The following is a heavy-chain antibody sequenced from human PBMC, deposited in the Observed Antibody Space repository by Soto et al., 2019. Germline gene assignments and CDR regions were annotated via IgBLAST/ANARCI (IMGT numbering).Heavy chain of an antibody. CDR1: GFTFSSYW. CDR3: ARDRRSYDFWATRYYGMDV. Sequence: GGSLRLSCAASGFTFSSYWIHCFRQSPGKGLVWVSRINSDGSSTSYADSVKGRFTISRDNAKNTLYLQMNSLRAEDTAVYYCARDRRSYDFWATRYYGMDVWGQGTTVTVSS. J-gene: IGHJ6*02. CDR2: INSDGSST. D-gene: IGHD3-3*01. V-gene: IGHV3-74*01.